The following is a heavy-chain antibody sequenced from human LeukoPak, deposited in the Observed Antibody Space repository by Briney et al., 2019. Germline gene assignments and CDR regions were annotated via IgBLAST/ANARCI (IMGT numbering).Heavy chain of an antibody. D-gene: IGHD3-10*01. CDR1: GGTFRGYY. J-gene: IGHJ5*02. CDR3: ARGLRFHVGSGNWFDL. CDR2: IDHTGST. Sequence: SETLSLTCAVSGGTFRGYYWSWIRQPPGKGLAWIGEIDHTGSTNYNPSLERRVTLSVDTSKSQFSLNLTSVTAADTAVYYCARGLRFHVGSGNWFDLWGQGTLVTVSS. V-gene: IGHV4-34*01.